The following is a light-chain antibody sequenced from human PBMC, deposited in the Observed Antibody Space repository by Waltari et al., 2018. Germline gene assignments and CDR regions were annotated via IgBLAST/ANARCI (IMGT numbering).Light chain of an antibody. J-gene: IGKJ1*01. V-gene: IGKV3-20*01. Sequence: ELALTLSPGRLSLSAGARATISCKASQRVAKYLAWYQQKPGQVPGLLIHHAAIRATGIPDRFIASGYGTDFSLSISRLEPEDFAVYCGQKYVNVPAKFGQGPTVE. CDR2: HAA. CDR3: QKYVNVPAK. CDR1: QRVAKY.